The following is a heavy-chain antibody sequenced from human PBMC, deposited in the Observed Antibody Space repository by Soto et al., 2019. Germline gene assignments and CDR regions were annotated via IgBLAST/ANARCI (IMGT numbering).Heavy chain of an antibody. V-gene: IGHV1-69*02. CDR3: AAKLAVRDYYGMDV. CDR2: IIPILGIA. CDR1: GGTFSSYT. Sequence: QVQLVQSGAEVKKPGSSVKVSCKASGGTFSSYTISWVRQAPGQGLEWMGRIIPILGIANYAQKFQGRVTITADKSTSTAYMELSSLRSEDTAVYYCAAKLAVRDYYGMDVWGQGTTVTVSS. J-gene: IGHJ6*02. D-gene: IGHD3-3*02.